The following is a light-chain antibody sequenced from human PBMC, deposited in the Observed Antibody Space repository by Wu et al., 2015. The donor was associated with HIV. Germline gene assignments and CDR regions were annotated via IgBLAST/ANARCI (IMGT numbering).Light chain of an antibody. Sequence: EIVLTQSPGTLSLSQGEGATLSCRASQSFSSSYLAWYQQKPGQAPRLLIYDTSNRATGISDRFSGSGSGTDFTLTISRLEPEDFAVYYCQQYGSSPVTFGGGYQRLEIK. J-gene: IGKJ4*01. V-gene: IGKV3-20*01. CDR1: QSFSSSY. CDR3: QQYGSSPVT. CDR2: DTS.